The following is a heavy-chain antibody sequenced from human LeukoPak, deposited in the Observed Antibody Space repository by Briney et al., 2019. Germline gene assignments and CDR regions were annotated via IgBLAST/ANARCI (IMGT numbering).Heavy chain of an antibody. J-gene: IGHJ3*02. CDR2: ISSSSSTI. CDR3: AREWVHCSSTSCYTEGSDAFDI. Sequence: GGSLRLSCAASGFTFSSYSMNWARQAPGKGLGWVSYISSSSSTIYYADSVKGRFTISRDNAKNSLYLQMNSLRAEDTAVYDCAREWVHCSSTSCYTEGSDAFDIWGQGTMVTVSS. D-gene: IGHD2-2*02. CDR1: GFTFSSYS. V-gene: IGHV3-48*04.